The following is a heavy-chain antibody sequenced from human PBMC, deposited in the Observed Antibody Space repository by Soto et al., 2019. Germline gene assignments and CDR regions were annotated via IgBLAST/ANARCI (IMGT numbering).Heavy chain of an antibody. CDR3: ARTLSSAASPYYFDF. D-gene: IGHD6-25*01. J-gene: IGHJ4*02. CDR1: GDTFSSYG. V-gene: IGHV1-69*01. CDR2: IIPLLNTR. Sequence: QVQLVQSGAEVKKPGSSVKVSCKASGDTFSSYGITWVRQAPGQGLEWVGGIIPLLNTRNYAQNLQGRVTISVDESANIAYMELISLRSEDTAVYYCARTLSSAASPYYFDFWGQGTLVTVSS.